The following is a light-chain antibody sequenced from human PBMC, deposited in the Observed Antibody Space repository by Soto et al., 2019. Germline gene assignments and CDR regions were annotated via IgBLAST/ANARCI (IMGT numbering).Light chain of an antibody. CDR3: SSYTSSSTYV. CDR2: DVR. Sequence: QSVLTQPASVSGSPGQSITISCTGTSSDVGGYNYVSWYQQHPGKAPKLMMYDVRNRPSGVSNRFSGSKSGNTASLTISGLQAEDEADYYCSSYTSSSTYVFGTGTKVTVL. CDR1: SSDVGGYNY. J-gene: IGLJ1*01. V-gene: IGLV2-14*01.